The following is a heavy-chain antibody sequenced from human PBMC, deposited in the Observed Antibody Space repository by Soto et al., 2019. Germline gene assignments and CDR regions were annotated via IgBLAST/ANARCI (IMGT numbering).Heavy chain of an antibody. J-gene: IGHJ6*02. Sequence: GASLKVSCKASGYTFTSYAMHWVRQAPGQRLEWMGWINAGNGNTKYSQKFQGRVTITRDTSASTAYMELSSLRSEDTAVYYCASPRGGYCISTSCYDSYYGMDVWRQGTTVPVSS. V-gene: IGHV1-3*01. CDR3: ASPRGGYCISTSCYDSYYGMDV. CDR1: GYTFTSYA. CDR2: INAGNGNT. D-gene: IGHD2-2*01.